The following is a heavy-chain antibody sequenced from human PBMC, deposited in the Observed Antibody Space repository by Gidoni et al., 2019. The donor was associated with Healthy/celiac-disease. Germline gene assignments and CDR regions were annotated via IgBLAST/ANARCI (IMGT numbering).Heavy chain of an antibody. CDR1: GGSFSGYY. D-gene: IGHD2-2*01. CDR3: ARQSIVVVPAAIHYYYYYMDV. J-gene: IGHJ6*03. Sequence: QVQLQQWGAGLLKPSETLSLTCAFYGGSFSGYYWSWIRQPPGKGLEWIGEINHSGSTNYNPSLKSRVTISVDTSKNQFSLKLSSVTAADTAVYYCARQSIVVVPAAIHYYYYYMDVWGKGTTVTVSS. CDR2: INHSGST. V-gene: IGHV4-34*01.